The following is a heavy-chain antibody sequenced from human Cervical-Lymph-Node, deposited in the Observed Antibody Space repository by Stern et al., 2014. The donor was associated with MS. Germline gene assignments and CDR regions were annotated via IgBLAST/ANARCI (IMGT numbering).Heavy chain of an antibody. CDR2: ISWNSGTI. V-gene: IGHV3-9*01. D-gene: IGHD2-15*01. CDR3: AKASCSGGTCQHNLGT. CDR1: GFTFDDYA. J-gene: IGHJ4*02. Sequence: EVQLVESGGGLVQPGRSLRLSCVASGFTFDDYAMHWVRQVPGKGLEWVSGISWNSGTIVYADSVKGRFTISRDSAKNSLYLQMNSLRAEDTALYYCAKASCSGGTCQHNLGTWGQGTLVTVSS.